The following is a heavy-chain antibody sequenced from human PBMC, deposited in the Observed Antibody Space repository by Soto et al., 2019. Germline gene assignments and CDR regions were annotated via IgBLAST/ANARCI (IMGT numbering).Heavy chain of an antibody. CDR2: INPNSGGT. CDR3: ARDDGPSLEMATEMGAFDI. CDR1: GYTFTGYY. Sequence: ASVKVSCKASGYTFTGYYMHWVRQAPGQGLEWMGWINPNSGGTNYAQKFQGWVTMTRDTCFSTAYMKLSRLRSDDTAVYYCARDDGPSLEMATEMGAFDIWGQGTMVTVSS. D-gene: IGHD5-12*01. V-gene: IGHV1-2*04. J-gene: IGHJ3*02.